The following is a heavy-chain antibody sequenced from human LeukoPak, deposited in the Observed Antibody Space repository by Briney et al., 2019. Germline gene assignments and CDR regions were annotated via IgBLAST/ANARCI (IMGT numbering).Heavy chain of an antibody. CDR3: ARGRDSSGYPRYYFDY. V-gene: IGHV3-20*01. J-gene: IGHJ4*02. CDR1: GFTFDDYG. CDR2: INWNGGST. D-gene: IGHD3-22*01. Sequence: GGSLRLSCAASGFTFDDYGMSWVRQAPGKGLEWVSGINWNGGSTGYADSVKGRFTISRDNAKNSLYLQMNSLRAEDTALYHCARGRDSSGYPRYYFDYWGQGTLVTVSS.